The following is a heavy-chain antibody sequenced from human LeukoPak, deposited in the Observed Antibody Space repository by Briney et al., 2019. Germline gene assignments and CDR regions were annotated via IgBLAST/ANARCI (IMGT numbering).Heavy chain of an antibody. J-gene: IGHJ5*02. CDR3: ARGRTMVRGVIHYWFAP. CDR2: INHSGST. V-gene: IGHV4-34*01. D-gene: IGHD3-10*01. CDR1: GFTVSSNY. Sequence: GSLRLSCAASGFTVSSNYMSWIRQPPGKGLEWIGEINHSGSTNYNPSLKSRVTISVDTSKNQFSLKLSSVTAADTAVYYCARGRTMVRGVIHYWFAPWGQGTLVTVSS.